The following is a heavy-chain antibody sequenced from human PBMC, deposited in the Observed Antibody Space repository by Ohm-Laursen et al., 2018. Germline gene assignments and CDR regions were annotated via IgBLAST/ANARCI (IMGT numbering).Heavy chain of an antibody. CDR2: IIPTFETA. J-gene: IGHJ6*02. CDR1: GYTFTGYY. Sequence: SVKVSCKASGYTFTGYYMHWVRQAPGQGPEWMGGIIPTFETANYAQKLQDRVTITADKSTSTAYMEISSLRSEDTAVYCARDQDGAVTTYGMDVWGQGTTVTVSS. V-gene: IGHV1-69*06. D-gene: IGHD4-17*01. CDR3: ARDQDGAVTTYGMDV.